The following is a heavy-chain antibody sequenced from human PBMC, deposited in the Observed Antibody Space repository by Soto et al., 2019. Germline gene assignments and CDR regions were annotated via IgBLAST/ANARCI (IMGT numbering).Heavy chain of an antibody. D-gene: IGHD1-26*01. CDR2: IYSGGST. CDR3: ARDLYARGSYFDFFLAFDI. J-gene: IGHJ3*02. V-gene: IGHV3-53*01. Sequence: GGSLRLSCAASGFTVSSNYMSWVRQAPGKGLEWVSVIYSGGSTYYADSVKGRVTIASSNSKNTLYLQMNILRAEDTAVYYCARDLYARGSYFDFFLAFDIWGQGTMVTVSS. CDR1: GFTVSSNY.